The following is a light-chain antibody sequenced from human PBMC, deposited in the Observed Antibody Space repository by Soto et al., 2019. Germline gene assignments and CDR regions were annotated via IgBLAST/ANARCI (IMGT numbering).Light chain of an antibody. J-gene: IGKJ5*01. CDR1: QSITTY. CDR3: QQYDNLPLI. V-gene: IGKV1-33*01. CDR2: DAS. Sequence: DIQMTQSPPSLSASVGDRFTITCRASQSITTYLNWYQQKPGKAPKLLIYDASSLETGVPSRFSGSGSGTDFTLTISSLQPEDFATYYCQQYDNLPLIFGQGTRLEIK.